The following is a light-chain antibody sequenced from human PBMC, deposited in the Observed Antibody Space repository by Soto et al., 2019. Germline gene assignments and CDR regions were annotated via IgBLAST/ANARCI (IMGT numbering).Light chain of an antibody. J-gene: IGLJ3*02. V-gene: IGLV2-14*01. Sequence: QSVLTQPASVSGSPGQSITISCTGSTSDIGGYDYVSWYQQDPGKAPKLLIYEVTNRPSGLSDRFSGSKSGNTASLTISGLRPEDEADYYCTSYTTSGTWVFGGGTKVTVL. CDR3: TSYTTSGTWV. CDR2: EVT. CDR1: TSDIGGYDY.